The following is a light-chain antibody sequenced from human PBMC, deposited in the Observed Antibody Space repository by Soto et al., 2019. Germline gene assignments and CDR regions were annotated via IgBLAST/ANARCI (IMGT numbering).Light chain of an antibody. CDR2: GAS. V-gene: IGKV1-16*02. Sequence: DIQMTQSPSSLSASVGDRVTVTCRASQGIRNHLAWFQQKPGKAPKSLISGASRLQSGVPSKFSGIGSGTDFTLTISNLPPEVFATYNSQQYDISPITFGQGTRLEIK. CDR3: QQYDISPIT. CDR1: QGIRNH. J-gene: IGKJ5*01.